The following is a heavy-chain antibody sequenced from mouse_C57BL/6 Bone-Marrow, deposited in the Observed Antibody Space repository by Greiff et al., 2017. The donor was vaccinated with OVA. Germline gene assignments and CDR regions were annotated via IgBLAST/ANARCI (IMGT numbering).Heavy chain of an antibody. J-gene: IGHJ2*01. CDR1: GYTFTNYW. Sequence: QVQLQQSGAELVRPGTSVKMSCMASGYTFTNYWIGWAKQRPGHGLEWIGDIYPGGGYTNYNEKFKGKATLTADKSSSTAYMQFSSLTSEDSAIYYCATYYYGSFDYWGQGTTLTVSS. CDR2: IYPGGGYT. D-gene: IGHD1-1*01. V-gene: IGHV1-63*01. CDR3: ATYYYGSFDY.